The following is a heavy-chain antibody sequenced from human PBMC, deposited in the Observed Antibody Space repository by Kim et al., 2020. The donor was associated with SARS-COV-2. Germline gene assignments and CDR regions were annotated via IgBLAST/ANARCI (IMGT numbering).Heavy chain of an antibody. J-gene: IGHJ5*02. D-gene: IGHD3-3*01. V-gene: IGHV3-23*01. CDR2: ISGSGGST. CDR1: GFTFSSYA. Sequence: GGSLRLSCAASGFTFSSYAMSWVRQAPGKGLEWVSAISGSGGSTYYADSVKGRFTISRDNSKNTLYLQMNSLRAEDTAVYYCAKYYDFWSGYSISNWFDPWGQGTLVTVSS. CDR3: AKYYDFWSGYSISNWFDP.